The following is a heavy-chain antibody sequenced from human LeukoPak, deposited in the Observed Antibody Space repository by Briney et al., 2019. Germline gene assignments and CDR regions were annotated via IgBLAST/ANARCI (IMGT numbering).Heavy chain of an antibody. Sequence: SETLSLTCTVSGGSTSSYYWIWIRQPPGKGLEWIGYIYYSGSTNYNPSLKSRVTISVDTSKNQFSLKLSSVTAADTAVYYCARARGYSGYEDFDYWGQGTLVTVSS. D-gene: IGHD5-12*01. CDR1: GGSTSSYY. CDR2: IYYSGST. CDR3: ARARGYSGYEDFDY. V-gene: IGHV4-59*01. J-gene: IGHJ4*02.